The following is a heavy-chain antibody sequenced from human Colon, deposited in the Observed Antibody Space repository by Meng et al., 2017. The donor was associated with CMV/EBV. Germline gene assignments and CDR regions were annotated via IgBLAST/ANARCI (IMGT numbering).Heavy chain of an antibody. D-gene: IGHD2-15*01. CDR3: AKREYCSGSSCYTLNYYYYAVDV. J-gene: IGHJ6*02. CDR1: GFTFDNYA. Sequence: GGSLKISCATSGFTFDNYAMSWVRQAPGKGLEWVSAIVGGGGSRTYYADSVKGRFTISRDNSKSTLYLQINSPRVEDTAVYYCAKREYCSGSSCYTLNYYYYAVDVWGQGTTVTVSS. V-gene: IGHV3-23*01. CDR2: IVGGGGSRT.